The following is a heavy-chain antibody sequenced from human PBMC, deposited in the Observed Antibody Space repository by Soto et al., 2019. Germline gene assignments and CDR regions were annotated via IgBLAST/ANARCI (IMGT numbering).Heavy chain of an antibody. CDR2: IYYSGST. D-gene: IGHD3-16*01. V-gene: IGHV4-39*02. J-gene: IGHJ4*02. CDR3: ARRARGNWAFDY. CDR1: GGSISSSSYY. Sequence: SETLSLTCTVSGGSISSSSYYWGWIRQPPGKGMEWIGSIYYSGSTYYNPSLKSRVTISVDKSISTAYLQWSSLKASDTAMYFCARRARGNWAFDYWGQGTQVTVSS.